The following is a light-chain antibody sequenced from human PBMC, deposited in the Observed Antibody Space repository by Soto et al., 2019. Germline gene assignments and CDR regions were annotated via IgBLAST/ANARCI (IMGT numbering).Light chain of an antibody. J-gene: IGKJ4*01. CDR3: QQRSNWPLT. CDR1: ESVSSY. V-gene: IGKV3-11*01. Sequence: IVLTQSPGTLSLSPMERATLSCRASESVSSYLAWYQQKPGQAPRLLIYDASNRATGIPARFSGSGSGTDFTLTISSLEPEDFAVYYCQQRSNWPLTFAGGSKVDI. CDR2: DAS.